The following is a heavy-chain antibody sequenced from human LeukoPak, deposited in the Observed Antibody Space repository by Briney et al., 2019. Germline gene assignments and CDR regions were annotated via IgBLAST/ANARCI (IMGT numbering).Heavy chain of an antibody. J-gene: IGHJ4*02. D-gene: IGHD5-12*01. CDR1: GFTFSDYY. CDR3: ARDWGYSGYDSSDY. V-gene: IGHV3-11*01. CDR2: ISSSGSTI. Sequence: PGGSLRLSCAASGFTFSDYYMSWIRQAPGKGLEWVSYISSSGSTIYYADSVKGRFTTSRDNAKNSLYLQMNSLGAEDTAVYYCARDWGYSGYDSSDYWGQGTLVTVSS.